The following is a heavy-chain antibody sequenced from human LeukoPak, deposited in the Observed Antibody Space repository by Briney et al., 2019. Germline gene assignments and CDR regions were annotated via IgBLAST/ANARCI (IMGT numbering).Heavy chain of an antibody. J-gene: IGHJ4*02. CDR3: ARMSDSSGYYKNFDY. V-gene: IGHV1-58*02. CDR1: GFTFTSSA. CDR2: IVVGSGNT. Sequence: GASVMVSCKASGFTFTSSAMQWVRQARGRRLEWIGWIVVGSGNTNYAQKFQGRVTMTRETSTSTVYMELSSLRSEDTAVYYCARMSDSSGYYKNFDYWGQGTLVTVSS. D-gene: IGHD3-22*01.